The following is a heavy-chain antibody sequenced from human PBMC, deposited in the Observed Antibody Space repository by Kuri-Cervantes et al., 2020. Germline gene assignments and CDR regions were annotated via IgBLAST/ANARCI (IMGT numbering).Heavy chain of an antibody. CDR3: ARDRAPGSGDGFDP. V-gene: IGHV3-66*01. D-gene: IGHD3-10*01. Sequence: GESLKISCAASGFTVSSNYMSWVRQAPGKGLEWVSAIYSGGSTYYADSVKGRFTISRDNSKNTLYLQMNSLRAEDTAVYYCARDRAPGSGDGFDPWGQGTLVTVSS. J-gene: IGHJ5*02. CDR1: GFTVSSNY. CDR2: IYSGGST.